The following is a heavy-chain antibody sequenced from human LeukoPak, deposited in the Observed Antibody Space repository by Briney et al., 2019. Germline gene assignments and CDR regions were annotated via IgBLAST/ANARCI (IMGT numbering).Heavy chain of an antibody. CDR2: IYYSGST. CDR3: ARDRRVAVAGLNYYYYYGMDV. V-gene: IGHV4-59*01. Sequence: SETLSLTCTVSGGSISSYHWSWIRQPPGKGLEWIGYIYYSGSTNYNPSLKSRVTISVDTSKNQFSLKLSSVTAADTAVYYCARDRRVAVAGLNYYYYYGMDVWGQGTTVTVSS. CDR1: GGSISSYH. D-gene: IGHD6-19*01. J-gene: IGHJ6*02.